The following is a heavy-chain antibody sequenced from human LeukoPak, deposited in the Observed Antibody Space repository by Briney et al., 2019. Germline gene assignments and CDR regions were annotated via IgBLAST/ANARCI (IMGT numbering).Heavy chain of an antibody. J-gene: IGHJ5*02. CDR1: GGTFSSYA. D-gene: IGHD6-13*01. CDR3: ARGGDQGGSSWFDP. V-gene: IGHV1-69*05. Sequence: GASVKVSCKASGGTFSSYAISWVRQAPGQGLEWMGWIIPIFGTANYAQKFQGRVTITTDESTSTAYMELSSLRSEDTAVYYCARGGDQGGSSWFDPWGQGTLVTVSS. CDR2: IIPIFGTA.